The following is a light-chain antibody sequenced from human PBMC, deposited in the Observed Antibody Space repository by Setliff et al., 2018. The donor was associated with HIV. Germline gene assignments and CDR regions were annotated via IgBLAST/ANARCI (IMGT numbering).Light chain of an antibody. Sequence: QSALTQPASVSGSPGQSITISCTGTSSDVGSYNLVSWYQQHPGKAPKLMIYEGSKRPSGVSNRFSGSTSGTTASLTISGLQAEDEADYYCCSYAGSSTYVVGTGTKVTVL. V-gene: IGLV2-23*01. J-gene: IGLJ1*01. CDR3: CSYAGSSTYV. CDR1: SSDVGSYNL. CDR2: EGS.